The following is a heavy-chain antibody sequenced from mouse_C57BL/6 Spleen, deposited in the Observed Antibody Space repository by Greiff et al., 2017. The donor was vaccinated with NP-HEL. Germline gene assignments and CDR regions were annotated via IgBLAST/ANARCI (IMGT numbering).Heavy chain of an antibody. CDR3: ARGHRELYFDY. CDR1: GFTFSDYG. CDR2: ISSGSSTI. Sequence: EVKLMESGGGLVKPGGSLKLSCAASGFTFSDYGMHWVRQAPETGLEWVAYISSGSSTIYYADTVKGRFTISRDNAKNTLFLQMTSLRSEDTAMYYCARGHRELYFDYWGQGTTLTVSS. J-gene: IGHJ2*01. V-gene: IGHV5-17*01.